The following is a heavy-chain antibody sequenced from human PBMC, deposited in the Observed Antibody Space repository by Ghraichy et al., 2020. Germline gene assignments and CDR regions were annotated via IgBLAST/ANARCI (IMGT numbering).Heavy chain of an antibody. CDR1: GFTFSSYG. CDR2: IWYDGSNK. CDR3: AMGRGGSYWGVMGY. J-gene: IGHJ4*02. V-gene: IGHV3-33*01. D-gene: IGHD1-26*01. Sequence: GESLNISCAASGFTFSSYGMHWVRQAPGKGLEWVAVIWYDGSNKYYADSVKGRFTISRDNSKNTLYLQMNSLRAEDMAVYYCAMGRGGSYWGVMGYWGQGTLVTVSS.